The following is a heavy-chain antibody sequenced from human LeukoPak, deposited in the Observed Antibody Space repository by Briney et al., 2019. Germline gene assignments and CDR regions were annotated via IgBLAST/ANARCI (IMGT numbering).Heavy chain of an antibody. CDR3: ARADCSGSTCYLGRSWFTR. CDR1: GFSLSDYD. Sequence: GGSLRLSCAASGFSLSDYDMYWVRQAPGKGLEWVSSISTGSRYIYYAYSVKGRFTISRDDAKNSLYLQMDYLRAEDTAVYYCARADCSGSTCYLGRSWFTRWGEATLVTVSS. D-gene: IGHD2-2*01. V-gene: IGHV3-21*01. CDR2: ISTGSRYI. J-gene: IGHJ5*02.